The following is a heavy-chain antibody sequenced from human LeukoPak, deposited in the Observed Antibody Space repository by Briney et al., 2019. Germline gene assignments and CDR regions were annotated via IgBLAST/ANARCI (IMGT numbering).Heavy chain of an antibody. V-gene: IGHV1-2*02. CDR2: INPNSGGT. Sequence: ASVKVSCKASGYTFTGYYMHWVRQAPGQGLEWMGWINPNSGGTNYAQKFQGRVTMTRDTSISTAYMELSRLRSDDTAVYYCATWERYFSSTSCCTPAGDYPDYWGQGTLVTVSP. D-gene: IGHD2-2*01. J-gene: IGHJ4*02. CDR3: ATWERYFSSTSCCTPAGDYPDY. CDR1: GYTFTGYY.